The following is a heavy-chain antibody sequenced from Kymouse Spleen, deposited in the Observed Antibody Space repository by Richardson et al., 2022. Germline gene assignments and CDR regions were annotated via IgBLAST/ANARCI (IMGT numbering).Heavy chain of an antibody. V-gene: IGHV3-9*01. D-gene: IGHD1-7*01. CDR3: AKA*LELLGIIDY. CDR2: ISWNSGSI. J-gene: IGHJ4*02. Sequence: EVQLVESGGGLVQPGRSLRLSCAASGFTFDDYAMHWVRQAPGKGLEWVSGISWNSGSIGYADSVKGRFTISRDNAKNSLYLQMNSLRAEDTALYYCAKA*LELLGIIDYWGQGTLVTVSS. CDR1: GFTFDDYA.